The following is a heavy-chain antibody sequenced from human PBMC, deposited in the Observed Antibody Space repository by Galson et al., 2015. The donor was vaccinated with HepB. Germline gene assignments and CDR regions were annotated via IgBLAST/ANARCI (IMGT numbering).Heavy chain of an antibody. J-gene: IGHJ4*02. CDR2: ISYDGSNK. V-gene: IGHV3-30*18. D-gene: IGHD6-19*01. CDR1: GFTFSSYG. CDR3: AKDRDSSGWSPFGAFDY. Sequence: SLRLSCAASGFTFSSYGMHWVRQAPGKGLEWVAVISYDGSNKYYADSVKGRFTISRDNSKNTLYLQMNSLRAEDTAVYYCAKDRDSSGWSPFGAFDYWGQGTLVTVSS.